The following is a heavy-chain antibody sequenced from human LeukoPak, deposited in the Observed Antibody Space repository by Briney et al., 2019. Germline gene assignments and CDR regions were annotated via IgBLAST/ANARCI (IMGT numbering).Heavy chain of an antibody. CDR1: GFTFGDYA. D-gene: IGHD3-10*01. CDR2: IKQDGSEK. V-gene: IGHV3-7*01. J-gene: IGHJ3*02. CDR3: ARGVDLLWFGELPLDAFDI. Sequence: GGSLRLSCAASGFTFGDYAMHWVRQPPGKGLEWVANIKQDGSEKYYVDSVKGRFTISRDNAKNSLYLQMNSLGAEDTAVYYCARGVDLLWFGELPLDAFDIWGQGTMVTVSS.